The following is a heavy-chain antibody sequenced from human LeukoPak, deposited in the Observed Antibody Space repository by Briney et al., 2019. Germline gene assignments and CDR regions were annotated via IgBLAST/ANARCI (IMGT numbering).Heavy chain of an antibody. D-gene: IGHD5-24*01. V-gene: IGHV3-23*01. CDR1: GFTFTNYA. Sequence: GGSLRLSCAASGFTFTNYAMNWVRQAPGKGLEWVSSISGSGDDTSYADSVKGRFTISRDNSRSTLYLQMNSLRAEDTAVYYCAKQFVDIWGQGTLVTVSS. J-gene: IGHJ5*02. CDR2: ISGSGDDT. CDR3: AKQFVDI.